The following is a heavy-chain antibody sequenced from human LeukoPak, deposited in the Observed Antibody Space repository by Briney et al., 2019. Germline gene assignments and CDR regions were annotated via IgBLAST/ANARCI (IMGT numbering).Heavy chain of an antibody. V-gene: IGHV4-39*07. CDR1: GGSISSSSYY. Sequence: SETLSLTCTVSGGSISSSSYYRGWIRQPPGKGLEWIGSIYYSGSTYYNPSLKSRVTISVHTSKNQFSLKLSSVAAADTAVYYCARARGDSIAAAAPNLDYWGQGTLVTVSS. D-gene: IGHD6-13*01. J-gene: IGHJ4*02. CDR3: ARARGDSIAAAAPNLDY. CDR2: IYYSGST.